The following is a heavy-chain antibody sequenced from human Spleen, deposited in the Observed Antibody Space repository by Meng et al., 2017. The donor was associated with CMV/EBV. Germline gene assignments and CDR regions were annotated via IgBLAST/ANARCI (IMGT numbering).Heavy chain of an antibody. D-gene: IGHD2-2*01. CDR1: GGTFSNYA. Sequence: SVKVSCKASGGTFSNYAINWVRQAPGQGLEWMGGFIPIFDTANYAQKFQGRVTITTDESMTTAYMELSSLRSEDTAVYYCARDQRVYCSSTSCRKYYYGMDVWGQGTTVTVSS. CDR3: ARDQRVYCSSTSCRKYYYGMDV. J-gene: IGHJ6*02. V-gene: IGHV1-69*05. CDR2: FIPIFDTA.